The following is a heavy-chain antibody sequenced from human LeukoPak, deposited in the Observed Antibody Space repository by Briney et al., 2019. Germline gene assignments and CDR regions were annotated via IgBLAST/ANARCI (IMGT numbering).Heavy chain of an antibody. CDR3: ARGPRTYYDFWSVTGGFDY. D-gene: IGHD3-3*01. CDR1: GFTFSSYS. CDR2: ISSSSSTI. V-gene: IGHV3-48*02. J-gene: IGHJ4*02. Sequence: GGSLRLSCAASGFTFSSYSMNWVRQAPGKGLEWVSYISSSSSTIYYADSVKGRFTISRDNAKNSLYLQMNSLRDEDTAVYYCARGPRTYYDFWSVTGGFDYWGQGTLVTVSS.